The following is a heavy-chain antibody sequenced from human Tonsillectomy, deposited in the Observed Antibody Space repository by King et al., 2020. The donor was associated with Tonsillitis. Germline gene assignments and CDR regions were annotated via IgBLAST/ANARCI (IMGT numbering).Heavy chain of an antibody. V-gene: IGHV1-69*12. D-gene: IGHD3-9*01. CDR3: ARGGGDYDILTWYSYYYYGMDV. CDR1: GGTFSSYA. Sequence: QLVQSGAEVKKPGSSVKVSCKASGGTFSSYAISWVRQAPGQGLEWMGGIIPIFDTENYAQKFQGRVTITADESTSTAYMELSRRRSEDTAVYSRARGGGDYDILTWYSYYYYGMDVWGQGTTVIVCS. CDR2: IIPIFDTE. J-gene: IGHJ6*02.